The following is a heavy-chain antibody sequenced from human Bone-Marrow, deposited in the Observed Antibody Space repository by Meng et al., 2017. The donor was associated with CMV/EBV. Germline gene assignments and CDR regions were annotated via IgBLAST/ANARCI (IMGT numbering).Heavy chain of an antibody. D-gene: IGHD6-19*01. Sequence: GSLRLSCTVSGYSISSGYYWGWIRQPPGKGLEWIGSIYHSGGTYYNPSLKSRVTISVDTSKNQFSLKLSSVTAADTAVYYCARVENSGSGWYFSSYYYYYGMDVWGQGTTVTGSS. CDR1: GYSISSGYY. CDR3: ARVENSGSGWYFSSYYYYYGMDV. J-gene: IGHJ6*01. CDR2: IYHSGGT. V-gene: IGHV4-38-2*02.